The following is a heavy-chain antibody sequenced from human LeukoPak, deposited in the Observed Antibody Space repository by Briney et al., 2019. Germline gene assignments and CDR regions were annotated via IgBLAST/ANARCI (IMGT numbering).Heavy chain of an antibody. CDR3: ARNPRDSGRGHFDY. CDR1: GFTCSSYT. Sequence: PGGSLRLSCAASGFTCSSYTMYWVRQAPGKGLEWMAVISYDGNNKHYADSVKGRFTISRDNSKNTLYLQMNSLRAEDTAVYYCARNPRDSGRGHFDYWGQGTLVTVSS. V-gene: IGHV3-30-3*01. D-gene: IGHD1-26*01. CDR2: ISYDGNNK. J-gene: IGHJ4*02.